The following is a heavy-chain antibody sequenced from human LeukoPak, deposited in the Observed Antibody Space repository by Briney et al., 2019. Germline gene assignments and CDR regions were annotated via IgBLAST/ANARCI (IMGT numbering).Heavy chain of an antibody. V-gene: IGHV4-39*01. CDR2: IYYSGCT. Sequence: SETLSLTCTVSGGSISSSSYYWGWIRQPPGKGLEWIGSIYYSGCTYYNPSLKSRVTISVDTSKNQFSLKLSSVTAADTAVYYCARRGQQLPRGYFDYWGQGTLVTVSS. CDR1: GGSISSSSYY. D-gene: IGHD6-13*01. CDR3: ARRGQQLPRGYFDY. J-gene: IGHJ4*02.